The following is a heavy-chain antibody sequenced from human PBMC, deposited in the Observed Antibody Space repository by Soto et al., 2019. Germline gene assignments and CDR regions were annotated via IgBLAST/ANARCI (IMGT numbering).Heavy chain of an antibody. Sequence: GXSLRLSCAASGFTFSSYWMSWVRQAPVKGLEWVANIKQDGSEKYYVDSVKGRFTISRDNSKNTLYLQMNSLRAEDTAVYYCARDPLWGTAMVLWYFDLWGRGTLVTVSS. CDR2: IKQDGSEK. CDR1: GFTFSSYW. V-gene: IGHV3-7*01. J-gene: IGHJ2*01. CDR3: ARDPLWGTAMVLWYFDL. D-gene: IGHD5-18*01.